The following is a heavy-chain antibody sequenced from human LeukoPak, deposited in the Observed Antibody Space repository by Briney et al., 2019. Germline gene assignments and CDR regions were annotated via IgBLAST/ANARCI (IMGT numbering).Heavy chain of an antibody. J-gene: IGHJ4*02. CDR2: VYRSGTT. CDR1: GYSISSGYH. CDR3: ARENWVFDY. Sequence: PSETLSLTCVVSGYSISSGYHWGWIRRPPGKGLEWIGSVYRSGTTYYDPSLKSRVTISVDTSKNQISLKVRSVTAADTAMYYCARENWVFDYWGQGILVTVSS. D-gene: IGHD7-27*01. V-gene: IGHV4-38-2*02.